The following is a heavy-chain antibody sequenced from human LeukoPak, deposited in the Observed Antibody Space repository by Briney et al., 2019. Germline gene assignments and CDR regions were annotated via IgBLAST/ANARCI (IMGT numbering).Heavy chain of an antibody. J-gene: IGHJ4*02. CDR3: ATIGMTVDY. Sequence: GGSLRLSCAASGFTFSSYAMSWVRQAPGKGLEWVSAISGSGGSTYYADSVKGRFTISRDNARNSVYLKMNNLRAEDTAVYYCATIGMTVDYWGQGTLVTVSS. CDR1: GFTFSSYA. D-gene: IGHD2-21*02. CDR2: ISGSGGST. V-gene: IGHV3-23*01.